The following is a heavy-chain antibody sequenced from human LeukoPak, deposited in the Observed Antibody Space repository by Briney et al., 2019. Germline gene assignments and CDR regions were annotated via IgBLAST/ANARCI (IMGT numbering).Heavy chain of an antibody. CDR1: GFTFSTYT. CDR3: ARGIAAAASDY. CDR2: ISYDGSNK. Sequence: GGSLRLSCAASGFTFSTYTMNWVRQAPGKGLEWVAVISYDGSNKYYADSVKGRFTISRDNSKNTLYLQMNSLRAEDTAVYYCARGIAAAASDYWGQGTLVTVSS. V-gene: IGHV3-30-3*01. J-gene: IGHJ4*02. D-gene: IGHD6-13*01.